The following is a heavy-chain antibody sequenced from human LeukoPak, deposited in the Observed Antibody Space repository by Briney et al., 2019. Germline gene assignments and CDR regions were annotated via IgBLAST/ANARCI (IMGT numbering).Heavy chain of an antibody. V-gene: IGHV3-7*01. D-gene: IGHD5-12*01. CDR2: IKQDGSEK. J-gene: IGHJ4*02. Sequence: GGSLRLSCAASGFTFSSYWMSWVRQAPGKGLEWVANIKQDGSEKYYVDSAKGRFTISRDNAKNSLYLQMNSLRAEDTAVYYCARARDSSGYEGNYFDYWGQGTLVTVSS. CDR1: GFTFSSYW. CDR3: ARARDSSGYEGNYFDY.